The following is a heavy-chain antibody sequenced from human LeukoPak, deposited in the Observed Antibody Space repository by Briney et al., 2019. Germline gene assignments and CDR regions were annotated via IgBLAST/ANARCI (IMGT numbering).Heavy chain of an antibody. Sequence: GGSLRLSCAASGFTFSSYWMSWVRQAPGKGLEWVANIKQDGSEKYYVDSVKGRFTISRDNAKNSLYLQMNSLRAEDTAVYYCARPRRVRGIGAFDVWGQGTMVTVSS. CDR3: ARPRRVRGIGAFDV. V-gene: IGHV3-7*01. J-gene: IGHJ3*01. CDR2: IKQDGSEK. D-gene: IGHD3-10*01. CDR1: GFTFSSYW.